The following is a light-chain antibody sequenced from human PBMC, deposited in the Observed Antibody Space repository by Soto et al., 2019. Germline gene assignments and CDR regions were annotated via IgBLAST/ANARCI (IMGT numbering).Light chain of an antibody. Sequence: QSALTQPASVSGSPGQSITISCTGTSSDVGAYNYVSWYQQHPGKAPKLIIYEVSNRPSGISSRFSGSRSGNTASLTISGLQAEDEDDYYCSAYSSSVAFVFGTGTKVTVL. CDR1: SSDVGAYNY. V-gene: IGLV2-14*01. CDR3: SAYSSSVAFV. J-gene: IGLJ1*01. CDR2: EVS.